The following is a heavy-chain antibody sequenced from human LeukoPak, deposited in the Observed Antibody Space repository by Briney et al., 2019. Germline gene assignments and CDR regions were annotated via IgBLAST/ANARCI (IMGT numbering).Heavy chain of an antibody. CDR1: GGTFSSYA. CDR2: IIPIFGTA. V-gene: IGHV1-69*05. CDR3: ARCPYDSSGYRMFDP. J-gene: IGHJ5*02. Sequence: GSSVKVSCXASGGTFSSYAISWVRQAPGQGLDWMGGIIPIFGTANYAQKFQGRVTITTDESTSTAYMELSSLRSEDTAVYYCARCPYDSSGYRMFDPWGQGTLVTVSS. D-gene: IGHD3-22*01.